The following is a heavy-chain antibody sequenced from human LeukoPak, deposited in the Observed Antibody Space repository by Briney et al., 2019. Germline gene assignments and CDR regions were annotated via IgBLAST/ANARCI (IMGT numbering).Heavy chain of an antibody. CDR1: GFTFSGYA. Sequence: GGSLRLSCAASGFTFSGYAMSWVRQAPGKGLEWVSTISGSGVSTYYADSVKGRFTISRDNSKNTLYLQMDGLRAEDTAIYYCARDFGGTLKTALDYWGQGTLVTVSS. CDR3: ARDFGGTLKTALDY. V-gene: IGHV3-23*01. J-gene: IGHJ4*02. D-gene: IGHD2-15*01. CDR2: ISGSGVST.